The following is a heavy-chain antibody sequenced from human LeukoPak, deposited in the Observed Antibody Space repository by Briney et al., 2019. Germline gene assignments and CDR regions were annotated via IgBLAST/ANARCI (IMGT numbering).Heavy chain of an antibody. CDR2: IYYSGST. D-gene: IGHD2-2*01. CDR3: ASTTDILGYCSSTSCAFDY. J-gene: IGHJ4*02. CDR1: GGSISSSSYY. V-gene: IGHV4-39*01. Sequence: PSETLSLTCTVSGGSISSSSYYWGWIHQPPGKGLEWIGSIYYSGSTYYNPSLKSRVTISVDTSKNQFSLKLSSVTAADTAVYYCASTTDILGYCSSTSCAFDYWGQGTLVTVSS.